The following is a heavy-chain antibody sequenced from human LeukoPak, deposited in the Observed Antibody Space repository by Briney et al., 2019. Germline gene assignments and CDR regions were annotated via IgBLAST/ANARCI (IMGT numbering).Heavy chain of an antibody. CDR2: ISSSSSYI. Sequence: PGGSLRLSCAPSGFTFSSYSMNWVRQAPGKGLEWVSSISSSSSYIYYADSVKGRLTIYRDNAKHSLYLQINSLRAEDTAVYYCARGGTYPPLPGYWGQGTLVTASS. J-gene: IGHJ4*02. CDR1: GFTFSSYS. CDR3: ARGGTYPPLPGY. D-gene: IGHD1-26*01. V-gene: IGHV3-21*01.